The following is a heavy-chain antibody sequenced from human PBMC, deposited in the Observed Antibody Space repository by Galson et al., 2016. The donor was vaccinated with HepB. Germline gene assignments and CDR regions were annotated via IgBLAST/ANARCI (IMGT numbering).Heavy chain of an antibody. Sequence: SLRLSCAASGFTFSGSAMHWVRQASGKGLEWVGRIRSKTNGYATAYAASVKGRFTISRDDSKNTAYLQMISLKTEETALYYCTRTYYYGMDVWGQGTTVTVSS. D-gene: IGHD3-16*01. J-gene: IGHJ6*02. CDR2: IRSKTNGYAT. V-gene: IGHV3-73*01. CDR1: GFTFSGSA. CDR3: TRTYYYGMDV.